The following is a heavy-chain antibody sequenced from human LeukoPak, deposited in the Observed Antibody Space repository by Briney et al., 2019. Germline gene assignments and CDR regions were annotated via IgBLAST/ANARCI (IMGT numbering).Heavy chain of an antibody. CDR1: GFTFSSYG. Sequence: GGSLRLSYAASGFTFSSYGMHWVRQAPGKGLEWVAVISYDGSNKYYADSVKGRFTISRDNSKNTLYLQMNSLRAEDTAVYYCAKDELPYSSGWYESWFDPWGQGTLVTVSS. CDR2: ISYDGSNK. V-gene: IGHV3-30*18. J-gene: IGHJ5*02. D-gene: IGHD6-19*01. CDR3: AKDELPYSSGWYESWFDP.